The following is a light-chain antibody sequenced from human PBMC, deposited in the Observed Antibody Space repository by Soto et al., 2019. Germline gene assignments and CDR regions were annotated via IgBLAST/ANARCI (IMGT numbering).Light chain of an antibody. J-gene: IGLJ3*02. CDR1: GSNVGASYD. Sequence: QPVLTQPPSVSGAPGQTITMSCTGSGSNVGASYDVHWYQVLPGAGPRLLIYKNNNRPSGVPDRFSGSKSGTSASLAITGLRAEDDADYYCQSYDNILSGPLFGGGTKVTVL. CDR3: QSYDNILSGPL. CDR2: KNN. V-gene: IGLV1-40*01.